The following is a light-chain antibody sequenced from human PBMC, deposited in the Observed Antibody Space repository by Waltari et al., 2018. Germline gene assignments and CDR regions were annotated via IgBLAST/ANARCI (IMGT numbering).Light chain of an antibody. Sequence: EIVMTQSPATLSVSPGEGATLSCRASQSISNKLAWYQQKPGQAPRLLIFGASTRATGVPARFQGSGSGTEFTLSISSLQSEDFAVYFCQHYNNLPLTFGGGTRVEI. CDR1: QSISNK. CDR3: QHYNNLPLT. V-gene: IGKV3-15*01. CDR2: GAS. J-gene: IGKJ4*01.